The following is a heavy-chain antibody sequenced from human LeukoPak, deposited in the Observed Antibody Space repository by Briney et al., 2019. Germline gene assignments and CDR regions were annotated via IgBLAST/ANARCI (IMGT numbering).Heavy chain of an antibody. CDR2: MNPNSGNT. J-gene: IGHJ6*02. CDR3: ATHKYSTIMTDYYYGMDV. V-gene: IGHV1-8*01. CDR1: GYTFTSYD. D-gene: IGHD2-2*01. Sequence: ASVKVSCKASGYTFTSYDINWVRQATGQGLEWMGWMNPNSGNTGYAQKFQGRVTMTRNTSISTAYMELSSLRSEDTAVYYCATHKYSTIMTDYYYGMDVWGQGTTVTVSS.